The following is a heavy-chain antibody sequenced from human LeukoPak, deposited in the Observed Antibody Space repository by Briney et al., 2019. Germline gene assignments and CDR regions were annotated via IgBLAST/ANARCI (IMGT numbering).Heavy chain of an antibody. CDR2: IYPGDSDT. CDR3: ARQGRYYGSGSYEGFNDY. V-gene: IGHV5-51*01. D-gene: IGHD3-10*01. J-gene: IGHJ4*02. CDR1: GYSFTSYW. Sequence: GESLKISCKGSGYSFTSYWIGWVRQMPGKGLEWMGIIYPGDSDTGYSPSFQGQVTISADKSISTAYLQWSSLKASDTAMYYCARQGRYYGSGSYEGFNDYWGQGTLVTVSS.